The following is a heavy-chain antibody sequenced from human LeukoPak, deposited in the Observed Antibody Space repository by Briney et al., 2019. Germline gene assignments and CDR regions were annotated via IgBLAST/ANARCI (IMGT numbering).Heavy chain of an antibody. D-gene: IGHD3-22*01. J-gene: IGHJ4*02. CDR1: GFTFSSYA. CDR3: APEFSPSYYYDSSGYYYGT. V-gene: IGHV3-30-3*01. Sequence: GGSLRLSCAASGFTFSSYAMHWVRQAPGKGLEWVAVISYDGSNKYYADSVKGRFTISRDNSKNTLYLQMNSLRAEDTAVYYCAPEFSPSYYYDSSGYYYGTWGQGTLVTVSS. CDR2: ISYDGSNK.